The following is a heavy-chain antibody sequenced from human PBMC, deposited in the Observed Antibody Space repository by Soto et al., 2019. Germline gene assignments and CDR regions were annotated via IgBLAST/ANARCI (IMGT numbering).Heavy chain of an antibody. J-gene: IGHJ4*02. D-gene: IGHD1-26*01. CDR2: IKTNAEAETT. CDR3: TTGSDEGY. Sequence: EVQLVESGGGLVKPGGSLRLSCAASGFSFTNAWMNWVRQAPGKGLEWVGRIKTNAEAETTDYSTPVKGRFTISRDDSKNTLYLQLNRLRIEDTAVYYCTTGSDEGYWGQGALVTVSS. V-gene: IGHV3-15*07. CDR1: GFSFTNAW.